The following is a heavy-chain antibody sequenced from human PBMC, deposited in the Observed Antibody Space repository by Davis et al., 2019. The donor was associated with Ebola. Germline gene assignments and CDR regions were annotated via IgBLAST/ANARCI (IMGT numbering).Heavy chain of an antibody. CDR1: RFTFSSYW. J-gene: IGHJ4*02. Sequence: GESLKISCAASRFTFSSYWMHWVRQAPGKGLVWVSRIKSDGSSTSYADSVKGRFTISRDNSKNTLYLQVNSLRAEESAVYYCARDRGIVGATDFFDYWGQGTLVTVSS. D-gene: IGHD1-26*01. CDR2: IKSDGSST. V-gene: IGHV3-74*01. CDR3: ARDRGIVGATDFFDY.